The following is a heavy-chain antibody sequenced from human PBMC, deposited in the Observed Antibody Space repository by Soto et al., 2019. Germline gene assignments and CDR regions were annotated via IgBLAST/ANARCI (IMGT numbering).Heavy chain of an antibody. CDR3: ARSFDWLLSTFAY. V-gene: IGHV4-39*01. CDR1: GGSISSSTYY. D-gene: IGHD3-9*01. Sequence: SETLSLTCTVSGGSISSSTYYWGWIRQPPGKGLEWIGTIYYIGSTYYNPSLKSRVTISVDTSKNQFSLKLTSVTAADTAVYYCARSFDWLLSTFAYWGQGTLVTVSS. J-gene: IGHJ4*02. CDR2: IYYIGST.